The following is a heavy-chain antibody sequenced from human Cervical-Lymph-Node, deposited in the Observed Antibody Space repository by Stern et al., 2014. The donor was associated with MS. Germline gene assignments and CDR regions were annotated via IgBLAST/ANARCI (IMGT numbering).Heavy chain of an antibody. CDR2: IIPIFGTA. D-gene: IGHD1-26*01. Sequence: VQLVQSGAEVQKPGASVKVSCKASGGTFSSYAISWVRQAPGQGLEWMGGIIPIFGTANYPQKFPGRVTITPHDTHGKDFIELSSLRSEDTAVYYCARGELKEGLVRGMDVWGQGTTVTVSS. CDR1: GGTFSSYA. CDR3: ARGELKEGLVRGMDV. V-gene: IGHV1-69*01. J-gene: IGHJ6*02.